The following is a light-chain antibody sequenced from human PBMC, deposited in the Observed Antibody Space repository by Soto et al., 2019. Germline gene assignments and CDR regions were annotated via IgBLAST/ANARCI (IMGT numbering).Light chain of an antibody. J-gene: IGKJ1*01. CDR3: QQYNNPGWT. CDR1: QSVSSN. CDR2: GAS. Sequence: EIVMTQSPATLSVSPGARATLSCRASQSVSSNLAWYQQKPGQAPRLLIYGASTRATGIPARFSGSGSGTEFTLTISSLQSEDFAVYYCQQYNNPGWTFGQGTKVEIK. V-gene: IGKV3-15*01.